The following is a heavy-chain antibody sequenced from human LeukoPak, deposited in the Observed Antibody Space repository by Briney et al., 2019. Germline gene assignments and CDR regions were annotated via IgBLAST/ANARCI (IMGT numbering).Heavy chain of an antibody. CDR1: GFTFSSYS. Sequence: GGSLRLSCAASGFTFSSYSMNWVRQAPGKGLEWVSSISSSSSYIYYADSVEGRFTISRDNAKNSLYLQMNSLRAEDTAVYYCARVIAAAGQFDYWGQGTLVTVSS. D-gene: IGHD6-13*01. V-gene: IGHV3-21*01. CDR2: ISSSSSYI. CDR3: ARVIAAAGQFDY. J-gene: IGHJ4*02.